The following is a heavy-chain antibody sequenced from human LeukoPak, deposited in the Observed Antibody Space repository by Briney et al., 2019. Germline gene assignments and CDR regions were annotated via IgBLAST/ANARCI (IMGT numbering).Heavy chain of an antibody. CDR1: GFTFDDYA. D-gene: IGHD4-23*01. CDR2: ISWNSGSI. V-gene: IGHV3-9*01. CDR3: AKNTATVITGVGYFDL. Sequence: PGGSLRLSCAASGFTFDDYAMHWVRQAPGKGLEWVSGISWNSGSIGYADSVKGRFTISRDNAKNSLYLQMNSLRAEDTALYYCAKNTATVITGVGYFDLWGRGTLVTVSS. J-gene: IGHJ2*01.